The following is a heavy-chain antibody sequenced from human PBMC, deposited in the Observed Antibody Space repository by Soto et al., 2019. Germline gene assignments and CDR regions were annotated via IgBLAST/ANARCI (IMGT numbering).Heavy chain of an antibody. CDR2: ISSRRCYI. Sequence: EVQLVESGGGLVKPGGSLRLSCAASGFAFSSYSMTWVRQAPGRGLEWVSSISSRRCYIYYADSVKGRFTISRDNAKNSLYLQMNSLRAEDTAVYYCARDVYSSSRYFDYWGQGTLVTVSS. V-gene: IGHV3-21*01. D-gene: IGHD6-6*01. J-gene: IGHJ4*02. CDR3: ARDVYSSSRYFDY. CDR1: GFAFSSYS.